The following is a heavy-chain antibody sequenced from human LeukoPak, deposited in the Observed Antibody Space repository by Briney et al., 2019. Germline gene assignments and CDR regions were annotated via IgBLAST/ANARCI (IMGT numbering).Heavy chain of an antibody. CDR2: MYCNGGT. D-gene: IGHD2-2*01. Sequence: SDTQTLPCTLSVGSISSSSHYWGWIRKPPAKVLQWIGWMYCNGGTYYNPSLKSRVTISIDTSKNQFSLKLNSVTAADTAVYYCARLVRYCSSDSCYPFDYWGQGTLVTVSS. CDR1: VGSISSSSHY. V-gene: IGHV4-39*01. J-gene: IGHJ4*02. CDR3: ARLVRYCSSDSCYPFDY.